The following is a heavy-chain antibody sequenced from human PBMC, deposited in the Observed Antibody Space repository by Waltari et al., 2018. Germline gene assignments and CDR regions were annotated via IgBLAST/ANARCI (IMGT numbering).Heavy chain of an antibody. V-gene: IGHV4-31*03. Sequence: QVQLQESGPGLVKHSQTLSLTCTVSGGSSSSGGYYWSWRRRHPGKGLEWIGYIYYSVSTYHNPSLNSRFTISVYTSKNQFSLKLSSVTAADTAVYYCARARSCSGGSCARGDFDYWGQGTLVTVSS. CDR3: ARARSCSGGSCARGDFDY. D-gene: IGHD2-15*01. J-gene: IGHJ4*02. CDR1: GGSSSSGGYY. CDR2: IYYSVST.